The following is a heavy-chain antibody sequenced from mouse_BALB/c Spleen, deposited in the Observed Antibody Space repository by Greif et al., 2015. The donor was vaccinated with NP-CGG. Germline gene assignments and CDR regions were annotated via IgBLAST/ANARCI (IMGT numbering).Heavy chain of an antibody. CDR2: ISSGGSYA. V-gene: IGHV5-9-4*01. CDR1: GFTFSSYA. J-gene: IGHJ3*01. CDR3: ARDRDGSAWFAY. Sequence: EVKLLESGGGLVKPGGSLKLSCAASGFTFSSYAMSWVRQSPEKRLEWVAEISSGGSYAYYPDTVTGRFTISRDNAKNTLYLEMSSLRSEDTAMYYCARDRDGSAWFAYWGQGTLVTVSA. D-gene: IGHD2-3*01.